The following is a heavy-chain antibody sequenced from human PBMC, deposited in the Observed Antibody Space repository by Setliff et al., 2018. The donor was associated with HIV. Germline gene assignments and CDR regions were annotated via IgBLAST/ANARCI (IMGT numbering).Heavy chain of an antibody. V-gene: IGHV1-46*01. D-gene: IGHD5-18*01. Sequence: ASVKVSCKASGYTFTSYYMHWVRQAPGQGLEWMGIINPSGGSTSYAQKFQGRVTMTRDTSTSTVYMGLSSLRSEDTAVYYCARGIRVDTAMVTDLFGYWGQGTLVTVSS. CDR1: GYTFTSYY. CDR3: ARGIRVDTAMVTDLFGY. CDR2: INPSGGST. J-gene: IGHJ4*02.